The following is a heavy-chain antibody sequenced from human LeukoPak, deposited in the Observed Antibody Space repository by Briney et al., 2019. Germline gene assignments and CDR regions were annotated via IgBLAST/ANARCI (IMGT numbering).Heavy chain of an antibody. J-gene: IGHJ4*02. CDR1: GFTFSSYG. D-gene: IGHD6-19*01. CDR2: ISYDGRNK. CDR3: AKDGGSSGSGWSFDY. V-gene: IGHV3-30*18. Sequence: GRSLRLSCAASGFTFSSYGMHWVRQAPGKGLEWVAVISYDGRNKYYADSVKGRFTISRDNSKNTLYLQMNSLGAEDTAVYYCAKDGGSSGSGWSFDYWGQGTPVTVSS.